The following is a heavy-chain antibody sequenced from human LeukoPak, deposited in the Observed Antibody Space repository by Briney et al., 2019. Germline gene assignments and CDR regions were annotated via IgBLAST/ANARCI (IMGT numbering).Heavy chain of an antibody. CDR3: AREMATIVNQFDY. CDR2: ISGYNGVT. Sequence: VASVKVSCKASGYTFFSYGISWVRQAPGQGLEWMGWISGYNGVTNYAQKLQGRVTMTTDTSTTTAYVELRSLRSDDTAVYYCAREMATIVNQFDYWGQGTLVTVSS. J-gene: IGHJ4*02. D-gene: IGHD5-24*01. V-gene: IGHV1-18*01. CDR1: GYTFFSYG.